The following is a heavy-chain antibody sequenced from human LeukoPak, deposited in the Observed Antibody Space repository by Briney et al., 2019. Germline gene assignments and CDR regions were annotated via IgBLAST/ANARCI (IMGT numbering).Heavy chain of an antibody. J-gene: IGHJ4*02. CDR2: ISGSSGST. CDR1: GFTFGSYA. CDR3: ALRAYDEDDY. D-gene: IGHD1-1*01. Sequence: PGGSLRLSCAASGFTFGSYAMSWVRQAPGKGLEWVSAISGSSGSTYYADSVKGRFTISRDNSKNTLYLQMNSLRAEDTAVYYCALRAYDEDDYWGQGTLVTVSS. V-gene: IGHV3-23*01.